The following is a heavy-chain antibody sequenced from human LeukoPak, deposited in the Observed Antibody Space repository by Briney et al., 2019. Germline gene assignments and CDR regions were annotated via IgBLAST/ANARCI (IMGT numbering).Heavy chain of an antibody. CDR2: IYYSGST. D-gene: IGHD1-26*01. J-gene: IGHJ4*02. CDR3: ARVGSGSYWGPFDY. V-gene: IGHV4-59*01. CDR1: GGSISSYY. Sequence: PSETLSLTCTVSGGSISSYYWSWIRPPPGKGLEWIGYIYYSGSTNYNPSLKSRVTISVDTSKNQFSLKLSSVTAADTAVYYCARVGSGSYWGPFDYWGQGTLVTVSS.